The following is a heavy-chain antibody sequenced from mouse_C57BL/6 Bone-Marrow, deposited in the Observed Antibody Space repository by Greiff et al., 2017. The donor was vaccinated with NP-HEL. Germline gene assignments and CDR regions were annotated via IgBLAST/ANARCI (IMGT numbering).Heavy chain of an antibody. CDR3: ARKGSNPWFAY. J-gene: IGHJ3*01. D-gene: IGHD2-5*01. CDR1: GYTFTSYW. Sequence: QVQLQQPGAELVRPGSSVKLSCKASGYTFTSYWMDWVKQRPGQGLEWIGNIYPSDSETHYNQKFKDKATLTVYKSSSTAYMQLSSLTSEDSAVYYCARKGSNPWFAYWGQGTLVTVSA. V-gene: IGHV1-61*01. CDR2: IYPSDSET.